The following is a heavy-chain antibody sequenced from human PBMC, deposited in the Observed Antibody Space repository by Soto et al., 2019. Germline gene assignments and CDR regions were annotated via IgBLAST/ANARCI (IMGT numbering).Heavy chain of an antibody. V-gene: IGHV3-7*01. CDR1: GFIFSDFW. D-gene: IGHD5-18*01. Sequence: EVQLVESGGGLVQPGGSLRLSCTASGFIFSDFWMHWVRQAPGKGLEWVADINQDGSEKYYLDSVKGRLTTSRDNAKNSLYLQMSSLRAYDAGVYDCARDGVISPSQLDYWGQGTLVTVSS. CDR3: ARDGVISPSQLDY. J-gene: IGHJ4*02. CDR2: INQDGSEK.